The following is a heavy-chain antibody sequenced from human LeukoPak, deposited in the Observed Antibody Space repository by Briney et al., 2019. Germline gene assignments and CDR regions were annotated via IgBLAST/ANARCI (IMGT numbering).Heavy chain of an antibody. CDR2: IIPIFGTA. CDR1: GGTFSSYA. CDR3: ARVPPDLGYCSSTSCSPIYYYYMDV. D-gene: IGHD2-2*01. J-gene: IGHJ6*03. Sequence: ASVKVSCKASGGTFSSYAISWVRQAPGQGLEWMGGIIPIFGTANYAQKFQGRVTITADESTSTAYMELSSLRSEDTAVYYCARVPPDLGYCSSTSCSPIYYYYMDVWGKGTTVTVSS. V-gene: IGHV1-69*13.